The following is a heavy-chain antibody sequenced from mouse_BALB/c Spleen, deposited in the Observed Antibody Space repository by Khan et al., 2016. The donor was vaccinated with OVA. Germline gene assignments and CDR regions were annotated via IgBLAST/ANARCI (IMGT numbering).Heavy chain of an antibody. Sequence: VQLKESGPGLVKPSQSLSLTCTVTGYSITSDYAWNWIRQFPGNKLEWMGYISYSGSTSYNPSLKSRISITRDTSKNQFFLQLNSVTTEDTATYYCARDYGSSYYYFDYWGQGTTRTVSS. V-gene: IGHV3-2*02. J-gene: IGHJ2*01. D-gene: IGHD1-1*01. CDR3: ARDYGSSYYYFDY. CDR2: ISYSGST. CDR1: GYSITSDYA.